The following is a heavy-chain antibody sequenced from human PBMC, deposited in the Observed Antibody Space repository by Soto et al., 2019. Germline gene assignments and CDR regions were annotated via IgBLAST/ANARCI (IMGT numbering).Heavy chain of an antibody. CDR3: AGYYYDSSGYYLQTDYYYYGMDV. J-gene: IGHJ6*02. V-gene: IGHV1-3*01. D-gene: IGHD3-22*01. CDR1: GYTFTSYA. CDR2: INAANGNT. Sequence: ASVKVSCKASGYTFTSYAMHWVRQAPGQRLEWMGWINAANGNTKYSQKFQGRVTITRDTSASTAYMELSSLRSEDTAVYYCAGYYYDSSGYYLQTDYYYYGMDVWGQGTTVTVSS.